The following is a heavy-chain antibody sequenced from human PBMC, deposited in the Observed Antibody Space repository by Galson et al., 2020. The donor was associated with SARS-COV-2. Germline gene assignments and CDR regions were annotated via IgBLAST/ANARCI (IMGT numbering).Heavy chain of an antibody. Sequence: GESLKISCAASGFTFSSYAMHWVRQAPGKGLEWVAVISYDGSNKYYADSVKGRFTISRDNSKNTLYLQMNSLRAEDTAVYYCAREGPKSMCGYSSGWRFHNVGRWFDPWGHGTLVTVSS. CDR2: ISYDGSNK. CDR3: AREGPKSMCGYSSGWRFHNVGRWFDP. CDR1: GFTFSSYA. V-gene: IGHV3-30*04. J-gene: IGHJ5*02. D-gene: IGHD6-19*01.